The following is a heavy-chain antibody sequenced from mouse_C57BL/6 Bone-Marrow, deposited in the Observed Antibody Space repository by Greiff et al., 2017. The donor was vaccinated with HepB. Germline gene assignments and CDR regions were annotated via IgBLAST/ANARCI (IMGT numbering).Heavy chain of an antibody. Sequence: QVQLQQPGAELVKPGASVKLSCKASGYTFTSYWMQWVKQRPGQGLEWIGEIDPSDSYTNYNQKFKGKATLTVDTSSSTAYMQLSSLTSEDSAVYYCARQDSSFDYWGQSTTLTVSS. CDR2: IDPSDSYT. D-gene: IGHD2-12*01. CDR1: GYTFTSYW. V-gene: IGHV1-50*01. CDR3: ARQDSSFDY. J-gene: IGHJ2*01.